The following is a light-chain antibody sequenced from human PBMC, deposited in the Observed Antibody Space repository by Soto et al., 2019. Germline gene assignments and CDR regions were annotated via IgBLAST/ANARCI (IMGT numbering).Light chain of an antibody. J-gene: IGLJ1*01. CDR1: SSNIANNY. CDR2: DNN. V-gene: IGLV1-51*01. Sequence: QSVLTQPPSVSAAPGQKVTISCSGSSSNIANNYVSWYQQLPGTAPKRLIYDNNKRPSGIPDRFSGSKSGTSATLGISGLQTGDEADYYCGTWDSRLSAYVFGTGTKVTVL. CDR3: GTWDSRLSAYV.